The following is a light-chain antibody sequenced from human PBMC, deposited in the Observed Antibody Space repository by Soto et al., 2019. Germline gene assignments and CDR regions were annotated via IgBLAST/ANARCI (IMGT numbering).Light chain of an antibody. J-gene: IGKJ4*01. V-gene: IGKV3-20*01. CDR1: QTVSSAF. Sequence: EIVLTQSPGTLSLSPGERATLSCRASQTVSSAFLAWYQQKPGQAPSLLIYRASTRATGIPDRFSGSGSGTDFTLTISRLEPEDSGVYYCQQYSASLPLTFGGGTKVEIK. CDR2: RAS. CDR3: QQYSASLPLT.